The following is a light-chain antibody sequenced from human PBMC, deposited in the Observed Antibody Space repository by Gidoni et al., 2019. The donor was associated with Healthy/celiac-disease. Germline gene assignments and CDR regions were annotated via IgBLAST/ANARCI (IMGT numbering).Light chain of an antibody. Sequence: HSVLTQPPSVSGGPGQRVTISCTGSSANIGAGYDVPWYQQLPGTAPKLLIYGNSNRPSGVPDRFSGSKSGTSASLAITGLQAEDEADYYCQSYDSSLSGSHVVFGGGTKLTVL. CDR1: SANIGAGYD. V-gene: IGLV1-40*01. J-gene: IGLJ2*01. CDR2: GNS. CDR3: QSYDSSLSGSHVV.